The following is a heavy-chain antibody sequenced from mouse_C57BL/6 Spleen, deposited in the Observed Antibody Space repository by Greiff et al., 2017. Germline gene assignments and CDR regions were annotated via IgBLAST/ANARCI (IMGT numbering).Heavy chain of an antibody. V-gene: IGHV1-42*01. CDR3: AGSYYSNYEAMDY. CDR1: GYSFTGYY. J-gene: IGHJ4*01. CDR2: INPSTGGT. D-gene: IGHD2-5*01. Sequence: VQLKESGPELVKPGASVKISCKASGYSFTGYYMNWVKQSPEKSLEWIGEINPSTGGTTYNQKFKAKATLTVDKSSSTAYMQLKSLTSEDSAVYYCAGSYYSNYEAMDYWGQGTSVTVSS.